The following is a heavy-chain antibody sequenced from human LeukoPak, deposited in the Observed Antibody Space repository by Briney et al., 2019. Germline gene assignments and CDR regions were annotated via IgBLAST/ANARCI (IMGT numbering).Heavy chain of an antibody. CDR2: ISGSGGST. D-gene: IGHD2-15*01. Sequence: GGSLRLSCAASGFTFSSYAMTWVRQAPGKGLEWVSAISGSGGSTYYADSVKGRFTISRDNSKNTLSLQMKSLRAEDTAVYYCAKGLGGSPFDYWGQGTLVTVSS. V-gene: IGHV3-23*01. J-gene: IGHJ4*02. CDR3: AKGLGGSPFDY. CDR1: GFTFSSYA.